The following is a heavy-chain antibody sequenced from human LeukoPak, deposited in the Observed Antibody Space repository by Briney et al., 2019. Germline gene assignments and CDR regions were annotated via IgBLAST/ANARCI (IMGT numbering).Heavy chain of an antibody. CDR3: ASGSGLYSPDY. CDR1: GYTFTGYY. CDR2: IDPNSGAT. Sequence: ASVKVSCKASGYTFTGYYVHWVRQAPGQGLEWMGWIDPNSGATNHAQMFQGRVTMTRDTSIITAYMELSSLRSDDTAVYYCASGSGLYSPDYWGQGTLVTVSS. V-gene: IGHV1-2*02. D-gene: IGHD3-3*01. J-gene: IGHJ4*02.